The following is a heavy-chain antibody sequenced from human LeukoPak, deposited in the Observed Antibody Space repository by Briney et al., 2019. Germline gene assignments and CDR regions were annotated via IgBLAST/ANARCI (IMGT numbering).Heavy chain of an antibody. Sequence: GESLKISCMGSGYSLSTYWIGWVRQMPGRGLEWMGIIYPGDSDTRYSPSFQGQVIISADKSIYTAYLQWSSLEASDTAMYYCARHNGKARYSSGWYENGMDVWGQGTTVTVSS. CDR2: IYPGDSDT. J-gene: IGHJ6*02. D-gene: IGHD6-13*01. CDR1: GYSLSTYW. V-gene: IGHV5-51*01. CDR3: ARHNGKARYSSGWYENGMDV.